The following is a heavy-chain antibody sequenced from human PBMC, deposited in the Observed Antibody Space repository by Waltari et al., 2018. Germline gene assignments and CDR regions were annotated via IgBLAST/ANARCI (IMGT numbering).Heavy chain of an antibody. J-gene: IGHJ4*02. Sequence: EVQLVESGGGLVQPGGSLRLSCAASGFTFSSYWMHWFRQAPGKGLVWVSRINSDGSSTSYADSVKGRFTISRDNAKNTLYLQMNSLRAEDTAVYYCARALRLIAAAGTGIDYWGQGTLVTVSS. D-gene: IGHD6-13*01. CDR1: GFTFSSYW. CDR3: ARALRLIAAAGTGIDY. CDR2: INSDGSST. V-gene: IGHV3-74*01.